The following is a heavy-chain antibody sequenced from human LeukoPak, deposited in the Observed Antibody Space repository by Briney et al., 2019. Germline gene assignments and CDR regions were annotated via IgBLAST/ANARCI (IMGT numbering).Heavy chain of an antibody. CDR2: IYYSGST. Sequence: SETLSLTCTVSGGSISSYYWSWIRQPPGKGLEWIGYIYYSGSTNYNPSLKSRVTLSVDTSKNQFSLTLRSATAADTAVYYCGRNIVVLPAASQFYYGMDVWGQGTTVTVSS. CDR3: GRNIVVLPAASQFYYGMDV. CDR1: GGSISSYY. J-gene: IGHJ6*02. V-gene: IGHV4-59*08. D-gene: IGHD2-2*01.